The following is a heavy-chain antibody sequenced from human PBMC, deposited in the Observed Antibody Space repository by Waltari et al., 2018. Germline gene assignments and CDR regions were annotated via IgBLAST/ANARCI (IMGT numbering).Heavy chain of an antibody. D-gene: IGHD4-17*01. J-gene: IGHJ2*01. V-gene: IGHV1-69*05. CDR3: ATPTVTTRRYFDL. CDR2: IIPIFGTA. Sequence: QVQLVQSGAEVKKPGSSVKVSCKASGGTFSSYAISWVRQAPGHGLEWRGGIIPIFGTANYAPKFQGRVTITTDESTSTAYMELSSLLSEDTAVYYCATPTVTTRRYFDLWGRGTLVTVSS. CDR1: GGTFSSYA.